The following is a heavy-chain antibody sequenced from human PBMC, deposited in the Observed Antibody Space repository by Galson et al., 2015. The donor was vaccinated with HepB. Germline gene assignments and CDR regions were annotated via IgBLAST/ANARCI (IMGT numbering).Heavy chain of an antibody. CDR2: ARNRDKGYTT. CDR1: GFTFSDHY. V-gene: IGHV3-72*01. CDR3: TRGGSVSTTYYRPMDV. J-gene: IGHJ6*02. Sequence: SLRLSCAASGFTFSDHYIDWVRQTPGKGLEWVGRARNRDKGYTTEYAASVKGRITISRDDSKNSVYLQMNSLNTEDTAVYYCTRGGSVSTTYYRPMDVWGQGTTVTVSS. D-gene: IGHD2-2*01.